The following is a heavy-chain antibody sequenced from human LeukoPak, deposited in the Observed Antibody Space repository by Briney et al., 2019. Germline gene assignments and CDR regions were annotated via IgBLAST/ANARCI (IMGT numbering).Heavy chain of an antibody. D-gene: IGHD3-10*01. CDR2: IYYSGPT. V-gene: IGHV4-59*01. CDR3: ASMVRGVITHYFDY. CDR1: VGSLSTYY. J-gene: IGHJ4*02. Sequence: PSETLSLTCTVSVGSLSTYYWSWIRQPPGKGLEWIGYIYYSGPTNYSPSLKSRVTISLDTSKNQLSLKLTSVTAADTAVYYCASMVRGVITHYFDYWGQGTLVTVSS.